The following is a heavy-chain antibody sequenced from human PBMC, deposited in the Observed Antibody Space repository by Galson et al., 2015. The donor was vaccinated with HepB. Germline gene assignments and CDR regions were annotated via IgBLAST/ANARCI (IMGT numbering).Heavy chain of an antibody. D-gene: IGHD5-18*01. Sequence: LRLSCAASGFSFSAYAMHWVRQAPGKGLEWVSVISYAGTDKHYADSVKGRFAISRANSEYTLYLQMNSLRDEDTAVYYCAGPGYSYGRLFDYWGQGTLVTVSS. CDR3: AGPGYSYGRLFDY. V-gene: IGHV3-30*09. J-gene: IGHJ4*02. CDR2: ISYAGTDK. CDR1: GFSFSAYA.